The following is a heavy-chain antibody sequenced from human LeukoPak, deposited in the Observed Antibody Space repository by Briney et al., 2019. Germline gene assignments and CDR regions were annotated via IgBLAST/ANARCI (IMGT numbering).Heavy chain of an antibody. Sequence: AGGSLRLSCAASGFTFSSYGMHWVRQAPGKGLEWVSYISSSGSKIYYADSVKGRFTISRDNSKNTLYLQMNSLRAEDTAVYYCAKGSGDDCSGGSCYPGDYWGQGTLVTVS. CDR2: ISSSGSKI. J-gene: IGHJ4*02. V-gene: IGHV3-48*01. CDR3: AKGSGDDCSGGSCYPGDY. CDR1: GFTFSSYG. D-gene: IGHD2-15*01.